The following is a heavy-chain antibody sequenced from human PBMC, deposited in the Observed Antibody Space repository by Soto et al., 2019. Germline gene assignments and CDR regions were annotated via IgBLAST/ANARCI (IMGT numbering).Heavy chain of an antibody. CDR3: ARDPIAVAGHWYPDPNWFDP. CDR2: ISSSSSYI. J-gene: IGHJ5*02. Sequence: EVQLVESGGGLVKPGGSLRLSCAASGFTFSSYSMNWVHQAPGKGLEWVSSISSSSSYIYYADSVKGRFTISRDNAKNSLYLQMNSLRAEDTAVYYCARDPIAVAGHWYPDPNWFDPWGQGTLVTVSS. CDR1: GFTFSSYS. D-gene: IGHD6-19*01. V-gene: IGHV3-21*01.